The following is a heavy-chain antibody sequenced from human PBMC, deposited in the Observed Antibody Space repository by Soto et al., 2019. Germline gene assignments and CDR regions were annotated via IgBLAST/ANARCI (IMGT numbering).Heavy chain of an antibody. CDR3: ARVWGGAFDF. Sequence: SATLSLTCTVPGGSISSYYWSWIRQPPGKGLEWIGYIYYSGSTNYNPSLKSRVTISVDTSKNQFSLKLSSVTAADTAVYYCARVWGGAFDFWGQGTMVT. D-gene: IGHD3-10*01. V-gene: IGHV4-59*01. J-gene: IGHJ3*01. CDR2: IYYSGST. CDR1: GGSISSYY.